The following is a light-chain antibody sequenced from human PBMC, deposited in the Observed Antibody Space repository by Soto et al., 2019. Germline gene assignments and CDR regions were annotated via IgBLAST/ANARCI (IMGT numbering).Light chain of an antibody. Sequence: EIVMTQSPGTLSVSPGERATLSCRASQSVSTKLAWYQQKPGQAPRLLIHGASTRATGIPARFSGSGSGTEFTLTISGLQSEDFAVYYCQQYNIWPRTFGQGTKV. CDR1: QSVSTK. CDR3: QQYNIWPRT. V-gene: IGKV3-15*01. CDR2: GAS. J-gene: IGKJ1*01.